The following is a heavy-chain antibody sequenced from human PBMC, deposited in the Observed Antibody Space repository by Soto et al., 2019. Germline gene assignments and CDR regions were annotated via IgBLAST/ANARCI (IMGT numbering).Heavy chain of an antibody. D-gene: IGHD2-8*01. CDR2: ISARGRT. CDR1: GDSISNFY. Sequence: QVQLQDSGPGLVKPSETLSLTCTVSGDSISNFYWSWIRQPTGKGLESLGRISARGRTNYNPSLQSRVAMSLDTSKNLFSLRLTSLSAAATAVYFCARGMGRYFDIWGRGTLVTVFS. J-gene: IGHJ2*01. V-gene: IGHV4-4*07. CDR3: ARGMGRYFDI.